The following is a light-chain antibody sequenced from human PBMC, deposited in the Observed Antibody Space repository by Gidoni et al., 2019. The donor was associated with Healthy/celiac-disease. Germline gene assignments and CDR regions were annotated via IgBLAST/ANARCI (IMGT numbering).Light chain of an antibody. J-gene: IGKJ3*01. Sequence: DIQMTQSPSSLSASVGDRVNITCRASQSISSYLNWYQQKPGKAPKLLIYAASSLQSGVPSRFSGSGSGTDFTLTISSLQPEDFANYYCQQSYSTPLTFGPGTKVDIK. CDR2: AAS. V-gene: IGKV1-39*01. CDR3: QQSYSTPLT. CDR1: QSISSY.